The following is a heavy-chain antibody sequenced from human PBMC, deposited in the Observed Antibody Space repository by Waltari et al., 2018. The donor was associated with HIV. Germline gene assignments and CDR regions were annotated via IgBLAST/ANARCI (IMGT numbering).Heavy chain of an antibody. V-gene: IGHV3-73*01. J-gene: IGHJ4*02. CDR1: GFTFSGSI. D-gene: IGHD6-19*01. CDR2: IRTKANSYAT. Sequence: EVQLVASGGGLVQPGGSRKLSFAACGFTFSGSILHWVRQASGKGLEWVGRIRTKANSYATAYAASVKCRFIISRDDSKNTAYLQMNNLKTEDTAVYYCTRLVAAVAGTGYWGQGTLVTVSS. CDR3: TRLVAAVAGTGY.